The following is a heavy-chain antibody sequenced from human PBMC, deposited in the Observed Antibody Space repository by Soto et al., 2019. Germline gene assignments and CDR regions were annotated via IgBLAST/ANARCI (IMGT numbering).Heavy chain of an antibody. Sequence: GASVKVSCKASGYTFTGYYMHWVRQAPGQGLEWMGWINPNSGGTNYAQKFQGWVTMTRDTSISTAYMELSRLRSDDTAVYYCARAKYSSSWYHRRYAFGIWGQGTMVTVSS. J-gene: IGHJ3*02. CDR2: INPNSGGT. CDR1: GYTFTGYY. CDR3: ARAKYSSSWYHRRYAFGI. D-gene: IGHD6-13*01. V-gene: IGHV1-2*04.